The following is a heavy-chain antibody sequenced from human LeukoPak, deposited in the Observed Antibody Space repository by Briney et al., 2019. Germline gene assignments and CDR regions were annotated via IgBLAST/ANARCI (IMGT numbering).Heavy chain of an antibody. D-gene: IGHD6-19*01. CDR3: ARAMVAVAGYYYYGMDV. Sequence: GGSLRLSCAASGFTVSSNYMSWVRQAPGKGLEWDSVIYSGGSTYYADSVKGRFTISRDNSKNTLYLQMNSLRAEDTAVYYCARAMVAVAGYYYYGMDVWGQGTTVTVSS. V-gene: IGHV3-66*01. CDR2: IYSGGST. CDR1: GFTVSSNY. J-gene: IGHJ6*02.